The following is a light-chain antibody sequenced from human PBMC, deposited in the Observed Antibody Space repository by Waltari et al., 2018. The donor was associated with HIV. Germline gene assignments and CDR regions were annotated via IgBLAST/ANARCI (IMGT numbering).Light chain of an antibody. Sequence: ALTQPASVSGSPGQSITISCLGARSAIGRFDYTSWYQQHPDKAPKLILYDVTYRPSGVSGRFSGSRSGSMASLTISGLQPEDEADYFCCSYSDSGTILFGGGTRVTVL. V-gene: IGLV2-14*03. CDR2: DVT. CDR1: RSAIGRFDY. CDR3: CSYSDSGTIL. J-gene: IGLJ2*01.